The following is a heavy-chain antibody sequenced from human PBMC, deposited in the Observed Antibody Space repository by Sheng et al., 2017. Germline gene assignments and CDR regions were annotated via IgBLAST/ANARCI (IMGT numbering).Heavy chain of an antibody. CDR3: ARAVAAAGRDYYYYGMDV. V-gene: IGHV4-34*01. CDR2: INHSGST. D-gene: IGHD6-13*01. J-gene: IGHJ6*02. CDR1: GGSFSGYY. Sequence: QVQLQQWGAGLLKPSETLSLTCAVYGGSFSGYYWSWIRQPPGKGLEWIGEINHSGSTNYNPSLKSRVTISVDTSKNQFSLKLSSVTAADTAVYYCARAVAAAGRDYYYYGMDVWGQGTTVTVSS.